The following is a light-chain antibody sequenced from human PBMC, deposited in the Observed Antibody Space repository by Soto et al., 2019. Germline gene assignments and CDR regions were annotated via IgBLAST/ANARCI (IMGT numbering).Light chain of an antibody. V-gene: IGLV1-47*01. CDR3: AAWDDTLTCPI. Sequence: QAVVTQPPSASGTPGQRVTISCSGSSSNIGSNYVYWYQQLPGTAPKLLISKNDQRPSGVPDRFSGSKADTSASLAISGLRSDDEADYYCAAWDDTLTCPIFGGGTKLTVL. CDR2: KND. J-gene: IGLJ2*01. CDR1: SSNIGSNY.